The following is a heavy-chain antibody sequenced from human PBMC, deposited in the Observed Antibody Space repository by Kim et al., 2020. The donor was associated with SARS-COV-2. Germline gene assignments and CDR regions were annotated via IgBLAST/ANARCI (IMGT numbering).Heavy chain of an antibody. CDR1: GFTFSSYA. Sequence: GGSLRLSCAASGFTFSSYAMSWVRQAPGKGLEWVSAISGSGGSTYYADSVKGRFTISRDNSKNTLYLQMNSLRAEDTAVYYCAKELRRRALPIYGMDVWGQGTTVTVSS. J-gene: IGHJ6*02. CDR2: ISGSGGST. CDR3: AKELRRRALPIYGMDV. V-gene: IGHV3-23*01. D-gene: IGHD2-15*01.